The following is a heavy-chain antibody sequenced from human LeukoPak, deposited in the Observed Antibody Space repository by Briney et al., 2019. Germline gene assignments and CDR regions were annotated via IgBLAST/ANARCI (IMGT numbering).Heavy chain of an antibody. CDR3: ARSYYGSGSQDY. Sequence: GGSLRLSCAASGFTFSSYWMHWVRQAPGKGQVWVSRINSDGSSTSYADSVKGRFTNSRDNAKNTLYLQMNSLRAEDTAVYYCARSYYGSGSQDYWGQGTLVTVSS. CDR2: INSDGSST. V-gene: IGHV3-74*01. CDR1: GFTFSSYW. J-gene: IGHJ4*02. D-gene: IGHD3-10*01.